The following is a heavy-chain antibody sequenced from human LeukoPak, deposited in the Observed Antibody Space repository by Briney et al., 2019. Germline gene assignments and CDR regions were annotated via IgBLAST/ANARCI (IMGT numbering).Heavy chain of an antibody. Sequence: SVKVSCKASGGTFSSHTISWVRQAPGQGLEWMGGIIPIFGTAKYAQKFQGRVTITADTSTSTAYVELSSLRSEDTAVYYCARSSVVAAMVHLAYWGQGTLVTVSS. V-gene: IGHV1-69*06. CDR3: ARSSVVAAMVHLAY. D-gene: IGHD2-21*02. CDR1: GGTFSSHT. CDR2: IIPIFGTA. J-gene: IGHJ4*02.